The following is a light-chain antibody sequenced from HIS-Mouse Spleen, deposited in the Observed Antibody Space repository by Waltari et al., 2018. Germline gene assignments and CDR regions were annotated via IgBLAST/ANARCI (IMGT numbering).Light chain of an antibody. V-gene: IGLV2-11*01. CDR2: DVS. J-gene: IGLJ1*01. CDR1: SSDVGGYNE. CDR3: CSYAGSYTGV. Sequence: QSALTQPRPVSGSPGQSVTISCTGTSSDVGGYNEVSWYQQPPGNAPKLMIYDVSKRPSGVPDRFSGSKSGNTASLTISGLQAEDEADYYCCSYAGSYTGVFGTGTKVTVL.